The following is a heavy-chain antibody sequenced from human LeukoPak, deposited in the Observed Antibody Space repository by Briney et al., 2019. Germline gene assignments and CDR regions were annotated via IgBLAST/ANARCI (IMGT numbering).Heavy chain of an antibody. CDR2: IYNTNTGST. V-gene: IGHV4-59*12. CDR3: ARGALLYAGNPHDGFDI. Sequence: SETLSLPCTVPGAPISNYSWSWIRQPPGEGLEWIGYIYNTNTGSTNNNLSLKSRVTISVDTSENQFSLKVSSVTAADTAFYYCARGALLYAGNPHDGFDIWGQGTMVTVSS. CDR1: GAPISNYS. D-gene: IGHD4-23*01. J-gene: IGHJ3*02.